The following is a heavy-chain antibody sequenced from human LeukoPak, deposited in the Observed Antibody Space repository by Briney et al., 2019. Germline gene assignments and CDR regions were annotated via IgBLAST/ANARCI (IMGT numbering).Heavy chain of an antibody. Sequence: PSETLSLTCTVSGGSISSYYWSWIRQPPGKGLEWIGYIYYSGSTNYNPSLKSRVTISVDTSKNQFSLKLSSVTAADTAVYYCARHRLDVFQSDYWGQGTLVTVSS. CDR2: IYYSGST. V-gene: IGHV4-59*08. J-gene: IGHJ4*02. CDR3: ARHRLDVFQSDY. CDR1: GGSISSYY. D-gene: IGHD2-21*01.